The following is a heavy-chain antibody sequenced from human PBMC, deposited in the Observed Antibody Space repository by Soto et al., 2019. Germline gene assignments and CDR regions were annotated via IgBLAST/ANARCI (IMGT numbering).Heavy chain of an antibody. CDR3: AKDLSVVVPAALAIDP. J-gene: IGHJ5*02. CDR1: GFTFSSYA. D-gene: IGHD2-2*01. Sequence: GGSLRLSCAASGFTFSSYAMSWVRQAPGKGLEWVSAISGSGGSTYYADSVKGRFTISRDNSKNTLYLQMNSLRAEDTAVYYCAKDLSVVVPAALAIDPWGQGTLVTVSS. V-gene: IGHV3-23*01. CDR2: ISGSGGST.